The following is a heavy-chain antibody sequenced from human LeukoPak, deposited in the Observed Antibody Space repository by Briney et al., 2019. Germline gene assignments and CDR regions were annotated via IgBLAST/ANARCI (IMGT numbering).Heavy chain of an antibody. Sequence: SETLSLTCVVSGYSISSGYYWGWIRQPPGKGLEWIGSIYHSGSTYYNPSLKSRVTISVDTSKNQFSLKLSSVTAADTAVYYCATPLLAAAGNFDYWGQGTLVTVSS. CDR2: IYHSGST. D-gene: IGHD6-13*01. J-gene: IGHJ4*02. V-gene: IGHV4-38-2*01. CDR1: GYSISSGYY. CDR3: ATPLLAAAGNFDY.